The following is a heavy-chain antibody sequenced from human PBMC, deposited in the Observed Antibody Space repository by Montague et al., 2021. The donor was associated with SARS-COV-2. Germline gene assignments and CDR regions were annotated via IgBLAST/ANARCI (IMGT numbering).Heavy chain of an antibody. V-gene: IGHV4-4*07. J-gene: IGHJ5*02. D-gene: IGHD6-25*01. CDR3: AGAEAATGTPDDP. CDR1: GGSISSYY. CDR2: IYGSGST. Sequence: SETLSLTCSVSGGSISSYYWSWIRQPAGKGLEWIGRIYGSGSTNYNSSLKSRVTLSVDSSKNQFSLGLTSVTAADAAVYYCAGAEAATGTPDDPWGQGILVTVSS.